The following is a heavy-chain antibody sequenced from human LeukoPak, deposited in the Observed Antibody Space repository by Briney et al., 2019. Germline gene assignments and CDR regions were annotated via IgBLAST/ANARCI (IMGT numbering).Heavy chain of an antibody. Sequence: SETLSLTCAVYGESFSGYYWSWIRQPPGKGLEWIGEVNHSGSTNYNPSLKSRVTISVDTSKNQLSLKLSSVTAADTAVYYCARVVDPGGYYYFYYMDVWGKGTTVTVSS. J-gene: IGHJ6*03. D-gene: IGHD3-16*01. CDR3: ARVVDPGGYYYFYYMDV. CDR1: GESFSGYY. CDR2: VNHSGST. V-gene: IGHV4-34*01.